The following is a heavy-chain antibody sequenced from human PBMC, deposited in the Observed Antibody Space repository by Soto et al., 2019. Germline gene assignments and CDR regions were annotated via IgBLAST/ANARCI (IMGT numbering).Heavy chain of an antibody. V-gene: IGHV1-2*02. CDR3: ARGAMLSAALSTWFDP. CDR2: INPKSDVT. J-gene: IGHJ5*02. Sequence: ASVKVSFKASAYTFNDYKIHWVRQAPLQGLEWMGWINPKSDVTNYAHKFKYRVTMTRDTSNNTAYLDLSRLTSDYTALYYCARGAMLSAALSTWFDPWGQGTPVTVSS. D-gene: IGHD2-2*01. CDR1: AYTFNDYK.